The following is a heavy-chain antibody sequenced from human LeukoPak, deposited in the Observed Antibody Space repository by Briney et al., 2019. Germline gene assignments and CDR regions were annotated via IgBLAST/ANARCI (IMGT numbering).Heavy chain of an antibody. V-gene: IGHV3-21*01. D-gene: IGHD3-3*01. J-gene: IGHJ4*02. CDR3: ARASPEWFTHF. CDR1: GFTFSNYE. CDR2: ISSSSSYI. Sequence: PGGSLRLSCTASGFTFSNYEMNWVRQAPGKGLEWVSSISSSSSYIYYADSVKGRFTISRDNAKNSLYLQMNSLRAEDTAVYYCARASPEWFTHFWGQGTLVTVSS.